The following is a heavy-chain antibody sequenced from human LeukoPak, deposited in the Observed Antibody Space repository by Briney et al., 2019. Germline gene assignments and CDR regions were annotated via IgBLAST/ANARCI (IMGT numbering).Heavy chain of an antibody. D-gene: IGHD5-24*01. CDR1: GYTFSSYG. J-gene: IGHJ3*02. V-gene: IGHV1-18*01. CDR2: ISGYNGNT. CDR3: ARDQGDGYNWGTFDI. Sequence: ASVEVSCKASGYTFSSYGISWVRQAPGQGLEWMGWISGYNGNTNYAQSLQGRVTMTTDTSTSTAYMELRSLRSDDTAMYYCARDQGDGYNWGTFDIWGQGTMVTVSS.